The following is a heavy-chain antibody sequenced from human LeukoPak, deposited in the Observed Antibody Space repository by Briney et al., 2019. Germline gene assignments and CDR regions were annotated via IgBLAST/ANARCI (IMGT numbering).Heavy chain of an antibody. V-gene: IGHV3-33*01. CDR1: GFTFSSYG. CDR3: ARDDALGDNALDI. Sequence: GRSLRLSCAASGFTFSSYGMHWVRQAPGKGLEWVAVILNDGSKEKYADSVKGRFTISRDNSKNTLFLQMNSLRAEDTAVYYCARDDALGDNALDIWGQGTMVTVSS. CDR2: ILNDGSKE. D-gene: IGHD3-16*01. J-gene: IGHJ3*02.